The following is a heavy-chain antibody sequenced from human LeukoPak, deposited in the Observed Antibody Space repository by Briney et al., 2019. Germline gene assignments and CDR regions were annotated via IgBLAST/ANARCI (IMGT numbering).Heavy chain of an antibody. CDR3: ARRESSGWYVDY. CDR1: GFTVSGNY. D-gene: IGHD6-19*01. V-gene: IGHV3-53*05. Sequence: GGSLRLSCAVSGFTVSGNYMSWVRQAPGKGLEWVSLIYSGGTTYYADSVKGRFTISRDNSKNTLSLQVNTLRAEDTAVYYCARRESSGWYVDYWGQGTLVTVSS. J-gene: IGHJ4*02. CDR2: IYSGGTT.